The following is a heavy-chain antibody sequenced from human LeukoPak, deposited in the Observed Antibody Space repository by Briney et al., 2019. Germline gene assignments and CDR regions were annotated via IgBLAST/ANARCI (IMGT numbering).Heavy chain of an antibody. J-gene: IGHJ3*02. CDR2: IYAGGST. CDR3: AKDGPDNVVVPSSYPYYFDI. CDR1: GFRVTNDY. D-gene: IGHD2-2*01. V-gene: IGHV3-66*01. Sequence: GGSLRLSCAVSGFRVTNDYMNWVRQAPGKGLEWVSIIYAGGSTYYADSVKGRFTISRDNSKNTLYLQMNSLRAEDTAVYYCAKDGPDNVVVPSSYPYYFDIWGQGTMVTVSS.